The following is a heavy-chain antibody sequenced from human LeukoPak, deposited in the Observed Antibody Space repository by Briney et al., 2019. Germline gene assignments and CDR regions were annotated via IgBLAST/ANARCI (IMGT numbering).Heavy chain of an antibody. CDR3: ARDAGGGTAHFDY. V-gene: IGHV4-4*07. CDR2: IYTSGST. CDR1: GGSISSYY. J-gene: IGHJ4*02. D-gene: IGHD2-15*01. Sequence: SETLSLTCTVSGGSISSYYWSWLRQPAGKGLEWIGRIYTSGSTNYNPSLKSRVTISVDKSKNQFSLKLSSVTAADTAVYYCARDAGGGTAHFDYWGQGTLVTVSS.